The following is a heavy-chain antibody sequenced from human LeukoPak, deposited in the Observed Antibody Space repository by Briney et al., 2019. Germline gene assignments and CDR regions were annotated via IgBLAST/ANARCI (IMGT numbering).Heavy chain of an antibody. Sequence: AASVKVSCKASGGTFSSYAISWVRQAPGQGLEWMGGIIPIFGTANYAQKFQGRVTITADKSTSTAYMELSSLRSEDTAVYYCAREFGRQPALDPWGQGTLVTVSS. CDR3: AREFGRQPALDP. J-gene: IGHJ5*02. CDR2: IIPIFGTA. CDR1: GGTFSSYA. V-gene: IGHV1-69*06. D-gene: IGHD3/OR15-3a*01.